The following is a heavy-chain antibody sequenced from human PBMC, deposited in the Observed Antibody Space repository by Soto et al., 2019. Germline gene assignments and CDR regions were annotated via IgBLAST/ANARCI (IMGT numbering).Heavy chain of an antibody. D-gene: IGHD3-10*01. Sequence: GESLKISCKGSGYSFTSYWIGWVRQMPGKGLEWIGIIYPDDSETRYSPSFQGQVTISVDKSISTAYLQWSSLKASDTAMYYCARLGSPVSWLGELRAFDIWGQGTMVTVSS. J-gene: IGHJ3*02. CDR1: GYSFTSYW. V-gene: IGHV5-51*01. CDR2: IYPDDSET. CDR3: ARLGSPVSWLGELRAFDI.